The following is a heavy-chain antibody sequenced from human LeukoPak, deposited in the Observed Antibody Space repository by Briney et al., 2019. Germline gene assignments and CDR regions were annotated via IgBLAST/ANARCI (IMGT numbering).Heavy chain of an antibody. D-gene: IGHD1-26*01. V-gene: IGHV3-23*01. CDR1: GFTFSSYA. CDR2: ISGSGGST. CDR3: ARVGARWEWELWDSRKYYFDY. J-gene: IGHJ4*02. Sequence: PGGSLRLSCAASGFTFSSYAXXWVRXAPGKGLEWXSAISGSGGSTYYADSVKGRFTISRDNSKNTLYLQMNSLRAEDTAVYYCARVGARWEWELWDSRKYYFDYWGQGTLVTVSS.